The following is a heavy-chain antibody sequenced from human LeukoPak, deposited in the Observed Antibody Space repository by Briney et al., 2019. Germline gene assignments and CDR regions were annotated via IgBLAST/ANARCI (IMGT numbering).Heavy chain of an antibody. Sequence: GGSLRLSCAASGFAFSNYAMMWVRQAPGKGLEWVSSITGGGDTYYVDSVKGRFTVSRDNSKNTLYLQINSLTADDTALYYCAKGKAAGAVDWFDPWGQGTLVTVSS. CDR1: GFAFSNYA. J-gene: IGHJ5*02. CDR3: AKGKAAGAVDWFDP. V-gene: IGHV3-23*01. CDR2: ITGGGDT. D-gene: IGHD6-13*01.